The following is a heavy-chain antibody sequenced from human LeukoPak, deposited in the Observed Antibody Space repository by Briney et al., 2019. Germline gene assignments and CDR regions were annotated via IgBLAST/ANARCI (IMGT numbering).Heavy chain of an antibody. CDR1: GFTFSSYA. CDR3: AKKWYYYDSSGYSYFDY. D-gene: IGHD3-22*01. J-gene: IGHJ4*02. V-gene: IGHV3-23*01. CDR2: ISGSGGST. Sequence: GGSPRLSCAASGFTFSSYAMSWVRQAPGKGLEWVSAISGSGGSTYYADSVKGRFTISRDNSKNTLYLQMNSLRAEDTAVYYCAKKWYYYDSSGYSYFDYWGQGTLVTVSS.